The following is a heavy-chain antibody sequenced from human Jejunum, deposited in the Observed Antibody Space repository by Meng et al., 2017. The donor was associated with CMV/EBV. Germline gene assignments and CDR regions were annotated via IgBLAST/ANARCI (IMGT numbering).Heavy chain of an antibody. D-gene: IGHD1-26*01. V-gene: IGHV4-34*01. CDR3: APGFRSWSGSYSS. Sequence: QVHLQQGGAGLLKPLGTLSLTCGVYGAPFSGYWSWVRQPPGKGLEWIGEITHSGSTNYNVSLKSRVTISIDTSKNQFSLKLSSVTATDTAVYYCAPGFRSWSGSYSSWGQGTLVTVSS. CDR1: GAPFSGY. CDR2: ITHSGST. J-gene: IGHJ4*02.